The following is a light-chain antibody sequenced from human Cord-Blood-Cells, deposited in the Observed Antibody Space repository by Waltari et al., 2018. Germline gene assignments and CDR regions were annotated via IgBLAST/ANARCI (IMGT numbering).Light chain of an antibody. Sequence: DIQMTQSPSSLSASVGDRVTITCRASQSISSYLNWYQQKPGKAPKLLIYAASSLQSGVPSRFSGSGSGTDFTLTISSRQPEDFATYYCQQSYSTPWTFGQVTKVEIK. V-gene: IGKV1-39*01. CDR2: AAS. CDR3: QQSYSTPWT. CDR1: QSISSY. J-gene: IGKJ1*01.